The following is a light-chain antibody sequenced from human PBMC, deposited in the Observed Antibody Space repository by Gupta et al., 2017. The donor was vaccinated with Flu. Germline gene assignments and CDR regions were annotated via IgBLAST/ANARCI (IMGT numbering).Light chain of an antibody. CDR1: HSISNY. CDR2: RAS. J-gene: IGKJ3*01. Sequence: DRVTITCRASHSISNYLNWYQKKPGEAPKLLIYRASSLQSGVPSRFSGSGSGTDLTLTISSLQPEDRASYFCLQSYSTPLLTFGPGTKVDIK. V-gene: IGKV1-39*01. CDR3: LQSYSTPLLT.